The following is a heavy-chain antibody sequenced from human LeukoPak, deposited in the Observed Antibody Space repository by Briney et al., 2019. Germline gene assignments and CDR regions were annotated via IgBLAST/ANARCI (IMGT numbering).Heavy chain of an antibody. V-gene: IGHV3-30*04. D-gene: IGHD2-2*01. CDR2: ISYDGSNK. CDR1: GFTFSSYA. Sequence: GGSLRLSCAASGFTFSSYAMHWVRQAPGKGLEWVAVISYDGSNKYYADSVKGRFTISRDNSKNTLYLQMNSLRAEDTAVYYCARATLGYCSSTSCRSYGMDVWGQGTTVTVSS. CDR3: ARATLGYCSSTSCRSYGMDV. J-gene: IGHJ6*02.